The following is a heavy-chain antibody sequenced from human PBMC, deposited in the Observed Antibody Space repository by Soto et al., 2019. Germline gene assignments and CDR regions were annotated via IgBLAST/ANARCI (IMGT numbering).Heavy chain of an antibody. Sequence: GESLKISCTGSGYSFTSYWIGWVRQMPGKGLEWKWIIYPGGSDTRYSPSFQGQVTITADKSISTAYAQWGSLKASDTAMYYCSRLGSYSRRGYIQHWGQGTLVTVSS. CDR2: IYPGGSDT. V-gene: IGHV5-51*01. D-gene: IGHD1-26*01. J-gene: IGHJ1*01. CDR3: SRLGSYSRRGYIQH. CDR1: GYSFTSYW.